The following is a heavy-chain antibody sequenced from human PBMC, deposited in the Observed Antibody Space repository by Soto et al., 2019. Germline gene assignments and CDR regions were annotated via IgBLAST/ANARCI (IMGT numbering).Heavy chain of an antibody. D-gene: IGHD5-12*01. CDR2: INPNSGGT. CDR1: GYTFTGYY. J-gene: IGHJ6*02. V-gene: IGHV1-2*02. Sequence: SVKVSCKASGYTFTGYYMHWVRQAPGQGLEWMGWINPNSGGTNYAQKFQGRVTMTRDTSISTAYMELSRLRSDDTAVYYCARDGSGYSGYDWDYYGMDVWGQGTTVTVS. CDR3: ARDGSGYSGYDWDYYGMDV.